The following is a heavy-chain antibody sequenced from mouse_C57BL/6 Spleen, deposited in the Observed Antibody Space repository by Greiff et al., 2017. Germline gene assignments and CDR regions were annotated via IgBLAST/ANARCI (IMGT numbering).Heavy chain of an antibody. CDR1: GFTFSSYA. Sequence: EVKLVESGEGLVKPGGSLKLSCAASGFTFSSYAMSWVRQTPEKRLEWVAYISSGGDYIYYADTVKGRFTISRDNARNTLYLQMSSLKSEDTAMYYCTRESDGYPWFAYWGQGTLVTVSA. J-gene: IGHJ3*01. D-gene: IGHD2-3*01. CDR3: TRESDGYPWFAY. CDR2: ISSGGDYI. V-gene: IGHV5-9-1*02.